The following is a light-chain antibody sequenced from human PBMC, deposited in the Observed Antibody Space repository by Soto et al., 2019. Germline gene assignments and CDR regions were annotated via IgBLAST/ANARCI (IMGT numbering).Light chain of an antibody. V-gene: IGKV2-28*01. Sequence: EIVMTQSPLSLPVTPGEPASISCRSSQSLLHKSGHTYLDWYLQKPGQSPQLLISLVSNRASGVPSRFTGRGTDTEFTLRISKVQAEDVGDYYCMQSLAIPRTFGQGTRV. CDR2: LVS. CDR3: MQSLAIPRT. CDR1: QSLLHKSGHTY. J-gene: IGKJ1*01.